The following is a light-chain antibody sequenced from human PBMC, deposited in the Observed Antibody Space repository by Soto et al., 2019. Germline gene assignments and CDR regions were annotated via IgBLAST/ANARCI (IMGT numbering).Light chain of an antibody. V-gene: IGKV1-5*03. J-gene: IGKJ5*01. CDR1: RTISRW. CDR3: QQYNSYRT. CDR2: KAS. Sequence: DIHLTQSPSTLSGSVGDRVTITLRASRTISRWLAYYQQKPGKATKLLIYKASTLKSGVPSRFSGSGSGTEFTLTISSLRPDDFATYYCQQYNSYRTFGQGTRLEIK.